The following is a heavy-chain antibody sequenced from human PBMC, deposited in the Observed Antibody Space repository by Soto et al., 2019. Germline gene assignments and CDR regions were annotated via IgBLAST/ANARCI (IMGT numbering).Heavy chain of an antibody. CDR1: GASITTYY. CDR2: IHDSGST. D-gene: IGHD3-10*01. V-gene: IGHV4-59*01. J-gene: IGHJ5*02. Sequence: QVQLQESGPGLVKPSETLSLTCTVSGASITTYYWSWVRQPPGKGLEWIGYIHDSGSTYYNPSLKSRVTLSLDTSTNQLFLQLNSVTAADTAMYYCARESAGSHKNNWFDPWGQGTLVTVSS. CDR3: ARESAGSHKNNWFDP.